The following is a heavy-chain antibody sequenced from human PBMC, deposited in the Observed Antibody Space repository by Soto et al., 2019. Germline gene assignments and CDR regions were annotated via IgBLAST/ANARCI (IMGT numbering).Heavy chain of an antibody. J-gene: IGHJ5*02. CDR2: IYWDDDK. D-gene: IGHD3-10*01. Sequence: QITLKESGPTLVKPTQTLTLTCTFSGFSLSTSGVGVGWIRQPPGKALEWLALIYWDDDKRYRPSLKSRLTNTKDTPNNQPVRTMTDMDPVDTATYYCAHSCVLLWFGELLHNWFEHWGQGTLVTVSS. V-gene: IGHV2-5*02. CDR1: GFSLSTSGVG. CDR3: AHSCVLLWFGELLHNWFEH.